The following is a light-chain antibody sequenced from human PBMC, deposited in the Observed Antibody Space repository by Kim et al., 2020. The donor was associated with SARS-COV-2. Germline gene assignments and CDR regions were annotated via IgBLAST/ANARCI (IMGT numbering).Light chain of an antibody. CDR1: QSISSW. Sequence: SASVGDRVTITCRASQSISSWLAWYQQKPGTAPNLLIYKASTLQGGVPSRFSGSGSGTEFTLTISSLHPEDFATYYCQQYDTYAYTFGQGTKLEI. V-gene: IGKV1-5*03. J-gene: IGKJ2*01. CDR3: QQYDTYAYT. CDR2: KAS.